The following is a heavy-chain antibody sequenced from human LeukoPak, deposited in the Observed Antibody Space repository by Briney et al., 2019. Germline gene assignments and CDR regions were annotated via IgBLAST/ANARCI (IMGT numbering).Heavy chain of an antibody. Sequence: ASVKVSCKASGYTFTSYDINWVRQATGQGLEWMGWMNPNSGNTGYAQKFQGRVTMTRNTSISTAYMELSSLRSDDTAVYYCVRGYYYDSSGYQPIGFDYWGQGTLVTVSS. V-gene: IGHV1-8*01. D-gene: IGHD3-22*01. J-gene: IGHJ4*02. CDR1: GYTFTSYD. CDR3: VRGYYYDSSGYQPIGFDY. CDR2: MNPNSGNT.